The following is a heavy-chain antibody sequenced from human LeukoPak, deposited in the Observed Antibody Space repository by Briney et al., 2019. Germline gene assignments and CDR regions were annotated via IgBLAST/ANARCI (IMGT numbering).Heavy chain of an antibody. CDR1: GCFFSNYG. Sequence: PGGSLRLSCAASGCFFSNYGINWVRQAPGKGLEGVSVISGNGDDAYYADSVKGRFRISRDNSKNTVYLQMNSLRADDTAVYYCAKRDWPYYFDYWGQGTLVAVSS. CDR3: AKRDWPYYFDY. V-gene: IGHV3-23*01. D-gene: IGHD3/OR15-3a*01. J-gene: IGHJ4*02. CDR2: ISGNGDDA.